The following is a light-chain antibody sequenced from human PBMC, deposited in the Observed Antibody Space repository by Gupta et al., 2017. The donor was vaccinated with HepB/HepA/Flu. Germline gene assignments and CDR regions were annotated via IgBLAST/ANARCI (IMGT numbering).Light chain of an antibody. J-gene: IGKJ3*01. CDR2: GAS. CDR3: QQYNNWPPEMT. V-gene: IGKV3-15*01. CDR1: QSVSTN. Sequence: EIVMTQSPATLSVSPGERATLSCRASQSVSTNLAWYQQKPGQAPRLLIYGASTRATGIPARFSGSASGTEFTLTISSLQSEDFAVYYCQQYNNWPPEMTFGPGTKVDIK.